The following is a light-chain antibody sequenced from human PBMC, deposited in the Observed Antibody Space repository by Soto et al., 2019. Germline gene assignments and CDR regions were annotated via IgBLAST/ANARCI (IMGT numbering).Light chain of an antibody. CDR1: QSISSN. CDR2: RTS. V-gene: IGKV3-15*01. Sequence: EIVMTQSPATLSVSPGERATLSCRASQSISSNLFWYQQKPGQAPRLPMFRTSIRATGFPPRFSGSGSGTIFHPPTRSLQSEAFGVNYCQQYNTWPPATFGRGAKVPIK. CDR3: QQYNTWPPAT. J-gene: IGKJ4*01.